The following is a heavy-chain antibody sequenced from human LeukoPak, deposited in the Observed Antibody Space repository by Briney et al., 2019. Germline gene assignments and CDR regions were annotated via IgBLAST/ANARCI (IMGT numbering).Heavy chain of an antibody. CDR1: GGSISSYY. D-gene: IGHD2/OR15-2a*01. Sequence: SETLSLTCTVSGGSISSYYWSWIRQPPGKGLECIGYIYYSGATNYNPSLKSRVTILLDTSKNQFSLKLSSVTAADTAVYYCARGDPSMPFDYWGQGTLVTVSS. CDR3: ARGDPSMPFDY. V-gene: IGHV4-59*01. J-gene: IGHJ4*02. CDR2: IYYSGAT.